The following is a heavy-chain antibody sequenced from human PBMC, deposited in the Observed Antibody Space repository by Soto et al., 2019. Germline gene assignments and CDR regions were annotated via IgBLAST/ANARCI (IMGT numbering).Heavy chain of an antibody. Sequence: PGGSLRLSCAASGFTFSSYWMSWVRQAPGKGLEWVANIKQDGSGKYYVDSVKGRFTISRDNAKNSLYLQMNSLRAEDTAVYYWAMSFWSSYAALRHYYGMDVWGQGTTVTVSS. J-gene: IGHJ6*02. CDR1: GFTFSSYW. CDR2: IKQDGSGK. V-gene: IGHV3-7*03. D-gene: IGHD3-3*01. CDR3: AMSFWSSYAALRHYYGMDV.